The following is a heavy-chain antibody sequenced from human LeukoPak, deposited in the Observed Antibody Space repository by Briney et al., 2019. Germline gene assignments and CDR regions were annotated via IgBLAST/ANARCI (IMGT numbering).Heavy chain of an antibody. D-gene: IGHD3-22*01. CDR1: GGSISSYY. V-gene: IGHV4-59*01. CDR2: IYYSGST. Sequence: SETLSPTCTASGGSISSYYWSWIRQPPGKGLEWIGYIYYSGSTNYNPSLKSRVTISVDTSKNQFSLKLSSVTAADTAVYYCARVGDSSGYPPYWYFDLWGRGTLVTVSS. J-gene: IGHJ2*01. CDR3: ARVGDSSGYPPYWYFDL.